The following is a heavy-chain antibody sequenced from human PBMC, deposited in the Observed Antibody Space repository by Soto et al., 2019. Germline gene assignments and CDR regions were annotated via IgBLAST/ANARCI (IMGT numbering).Heavy chain of an antibody. V-gene: IGHV4-39*01. J-gene: IGHJ6*02. D-gene: IGHD6-13*01. CDR3: ARRPAGTYYYYGMDV. Sequence: PSVTLRVTWTVAGGYSISSIYRRSLIRQPPGKGLEWIGSIYYSGSTYYNPSLKSRVTISVDTSKNQFSLKLSSVTAADTAVYYCARRPAGTYYYYGMDVWGQGTTVTVSS. CDR2: IYYSGST. CDR1: GGYSISSIYR.